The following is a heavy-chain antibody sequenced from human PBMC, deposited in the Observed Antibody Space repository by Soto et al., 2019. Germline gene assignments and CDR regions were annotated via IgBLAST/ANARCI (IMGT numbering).Heavy chain of an antibody. J-gene: IGHJ5*02. V-gene: IGHV1-18*01. Sequence: QVQLVQSGAEVKKPGGSVKDSCKASGYTFTSHGISWVRQAPGQGLEWMGWVSAYNGNTNYARKLQGRATMTTDTCTSTAYMELRSLRSDDTAVYYCARGTTVETGSSWGQGTLVTVSS. CDR2: VSAYNGNT. D-gene: IGHD4-17*01. CDR3: ARGTTVETGSS. CDR1: GYTFTSHG.